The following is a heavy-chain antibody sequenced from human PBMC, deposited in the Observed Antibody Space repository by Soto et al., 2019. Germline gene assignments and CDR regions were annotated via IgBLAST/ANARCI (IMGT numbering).Heavy chain of an antibody. J-gene: IGHJ5*02. CDR1: GFTFRSYS. Sequence: EMQLVESGGGLVQPGGSLRLSCAASGFTFRSYSMNWVRQAPGKGLEWVSYISISSRTIYYADSVKGRFTISRDDAKNSLYLQMNSLRDEDTSVYYCARDNGIAGSFDPRGQGTLVTVSS. CDR3: ARDNGIAGSFDP. V-gene: IGHV3-48*02. D-gene: IGHD6-13*01. CDR2: ISISSRTI.